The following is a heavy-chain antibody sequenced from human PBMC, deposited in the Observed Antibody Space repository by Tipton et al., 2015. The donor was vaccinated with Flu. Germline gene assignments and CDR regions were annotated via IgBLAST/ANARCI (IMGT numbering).Heavy chain of an antibody. CDR1: GYTFSDYY. Sequence: QLVQSGAEVKKPGASVNVSCKASGYTFSDYYIHWVRQAPGQGLEWMGWSNPKSGDTKYAQKFQGRVTMTRETSISTAYMELSRLRSDDTAVHYCATLPPHYDYVWRSYFDYWGRGTLVTVSS. D-gene: IGHD3-16*01. V-gene: IGHV1-2*02. J-gene: IGHJ4*02. CDR3: ATLPPHYDYVWRSYFDY. CDR2: SNPKSGDT.